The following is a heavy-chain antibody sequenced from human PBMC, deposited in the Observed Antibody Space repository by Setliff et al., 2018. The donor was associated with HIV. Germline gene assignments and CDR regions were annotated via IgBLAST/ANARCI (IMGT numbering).Heavy chain of an antibody. Sequence: PSETLSLTCAVYGGSFSGYYWSWIRQPPGKGLEWIGNIYYTGTTYYNSSLNSRVRISVDTSTNQFSLNLSSVTAADTAVYYCARGRFWGPHWGQGTLVTVS. D-gene: IGHD7-27*01. J-gene: IGHJ4*02. CDR2: IYYTGTT. V-gene: IGHV4-34*01. CDR3: ARGRFWGPH. CDR1: GGSFSGYY.